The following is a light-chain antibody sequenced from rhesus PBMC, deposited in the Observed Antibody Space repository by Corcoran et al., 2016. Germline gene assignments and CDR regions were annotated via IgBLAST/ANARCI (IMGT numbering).Light chain of an antibody. J-gene: IGKJ4*01. CDR3: QHYYDNPLP. Sequence: DIQMTQSPSALSASVGDRVTIPCRASQNIHSNLAWYQQKPGKAPNLLIYAASSLQTGIPSRFSGSGSGTDFTLTISSLQPEDSAAYYCQHYYDNPLPFSGGTKVELK. CDR1: QNIHSN. CDR2: AAS. V-gene: IGKV1S12*01.